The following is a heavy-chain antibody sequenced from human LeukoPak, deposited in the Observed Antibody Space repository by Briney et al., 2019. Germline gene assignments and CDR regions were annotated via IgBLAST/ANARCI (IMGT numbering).Heavy chain of an antibody. CDR1: GYTFSSYA. Sequence: ASVKVSCKASGYTFSSYAISWVRQAPGQGLEWMGGIIPIFGTANYAQKFQGRVTITADESTSTAYMELSSLRSEDTAVYYCAREPPSYSSSSREGYFDYWGQGTLVTVSS. J-gene: IGHJ4*02. D-gene: IGHD6-13*01. V-gene: IGHV1-69*13. CDR2: IIPIFGTA. CDR3: AREPPSYSSSSREGYFDY.